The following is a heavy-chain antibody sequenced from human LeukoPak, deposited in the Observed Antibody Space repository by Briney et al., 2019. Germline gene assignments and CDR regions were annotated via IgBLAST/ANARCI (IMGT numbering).Heavy chain of an antibody. Sequence: SQTLSLTCTVSGGSISSGSYYWSWIRQPAGKGLEWIGRIYTSGSTNYNPSLKSRVTISVDTSKNQFSLKLSSVTAADTAVYYCARLGPVVPTANDAFDIWGQGTMVTVSS. CDR1: GGSISSGSYY. V-gene: IGHV4-61*02. D-gene: IGHD2-2*01. CDR3: ARLGPVVPTANDAFDI. CDR2: IYTSGST. J-gene: IGHJ3*02.